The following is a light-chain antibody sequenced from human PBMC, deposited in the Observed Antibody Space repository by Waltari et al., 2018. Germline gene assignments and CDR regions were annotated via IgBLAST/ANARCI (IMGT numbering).Light chain of an antibody. V-gene: IGKV3-20*01. Sequence: EIVLTQSPGTLSLSLGERATLSCRASQSVSRALAWYQQKPGQAPRLLIYGASTRATGIPDRFSVSVSGTDFSLTISRLEPDDFAVYYCQHYLRLPVTFGQGTTVEI. CDR3: QHYLRLPVT. CDR1: QSVSRA. CDR2: GAS. J-gene: IGKJ1*01.